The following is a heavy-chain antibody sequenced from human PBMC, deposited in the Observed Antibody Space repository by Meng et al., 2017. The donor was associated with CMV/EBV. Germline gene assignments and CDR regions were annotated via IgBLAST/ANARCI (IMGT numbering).Heavy chain of an antibody. D-gene: IGHD3-22*01. J-gene: IGHJ4*02. CDR1: GGSISSYY. Sequence: LQVSGPGLWKPSGTLSPTCTVSGGSISSYYWSWIRQPAGKGLEWIGRIYTSGSTNYNPSLKSRVTMSVGTSKNQFSLKLSSVTAADTAVYYCARGGLYYYDSSGHFDYWGQGTLVTVSS. V-gene: IGHV4-4*07. CDR2: IYTSGST. CDR3: ARGGLYYYDSSGHFDY.